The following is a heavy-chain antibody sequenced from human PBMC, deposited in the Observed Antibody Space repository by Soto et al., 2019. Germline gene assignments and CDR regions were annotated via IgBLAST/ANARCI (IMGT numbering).Heavy chain of an antibody. V-gene: IGHV4-34*01. CDR2: INHIGST. CDR3: ARTTAVPNTLRSRYFFDY. Sequence: SDTLSLTCAVSGGSLSGYYWSWIRQPPGKRLEWIGEINHIGSTNYNPSLKSRVTISVDLSKNQFSLRLSSVTTADTALYYCARTTAVPNTLRSRYFFDYWGQGTLVTVS. CDR1: GGSLSGYY. D-gene: IGHD4-17*01. J-gene: IGHJ4*02.